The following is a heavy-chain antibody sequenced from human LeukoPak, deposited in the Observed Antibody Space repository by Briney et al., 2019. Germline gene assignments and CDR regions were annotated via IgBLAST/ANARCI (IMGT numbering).Heavy chain of an antibody. V-gene: IGHV4-59*01. CDR2: IYYSGST. D-gene: IGHD3-3*01. Sequence: SETLSLTCTVSGGSISSYYWSWIRQPPGKGLEWIGYIYYSGSTNYNPSLKSRVTISVDTSKNQFSLKLSSVTAADTAVYYCARADPEWLFGYWGQGTLVTVSS. J-gene: IGHJ4*02. CDR3: ARADPEWLFGY. CDR1: GGSISSYY.